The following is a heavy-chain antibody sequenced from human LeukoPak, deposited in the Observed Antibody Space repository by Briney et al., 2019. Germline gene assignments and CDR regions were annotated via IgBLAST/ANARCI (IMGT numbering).Heavy chain of an antibody. J-gene: IGHJ3*01. D-gene: IGHD4-17*01. CDR2: ISGSGADT. CDR1: KFNFNSYG. V-gene: IGHV3-23*01. CDR3: TKDPNGDYVGAFDF. Sequence: GGSLRLSCTTSKFNFNSYGMTWVRQAPGKGPEWVSSISGSGADTQYAASVQGRFTISRGNSKNTLYLQMNSLRAEDTAVYYCTKDPNGDYVGAFDFXGQGTMXTVSS.